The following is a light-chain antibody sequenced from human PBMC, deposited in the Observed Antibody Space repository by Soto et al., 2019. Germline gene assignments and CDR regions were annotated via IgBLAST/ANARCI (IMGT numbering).Light chain of an antibody. V-gene: IGKV1-5*03. J-gene: IGKJ1*01. CDR3: QQYNSNWWT. Sequence: DIQMTQSPSTLSASVGDRVTITCRASQSLNGWLAWFQQKPGTAPTVLIYKVSNLESGVPLRFSGSGSGTEFTLTISSLQPDDFANYYCQQYNSNWWTFGQGTKVEIK. CDR1: QSLNGW. CDR2: KVS.